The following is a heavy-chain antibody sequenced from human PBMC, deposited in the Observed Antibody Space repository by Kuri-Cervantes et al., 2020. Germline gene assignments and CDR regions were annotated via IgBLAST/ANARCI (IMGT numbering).Heavy chain of an antibody. J-gene: IGHJ4*02. V-gene: IGHV2-26*01. CDR1: GFSLSNAKMG. D-gene: IGHD3-22*01. CDR3: ARAIIPSYYFDSSGYYLSDFDY. Sequence: SGPTLVKPTETLTLTCTVSGFSLSNAKMGVSWIRQPPGKALEWLAHIFSNDEKSYITSLKSRLTISKDTSKSQVVLTMTNMDPVDTATYYCARAIIPSYYFDSSGYYLSDFDYWGQGTLVTVSS. CDR2: IFSNDEK.